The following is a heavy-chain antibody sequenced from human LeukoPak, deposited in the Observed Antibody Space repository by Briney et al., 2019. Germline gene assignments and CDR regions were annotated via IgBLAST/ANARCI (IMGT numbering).Heavy chain of an antibody. CDR1: GFTFSSYA. J-gene: IGHJ5*02. CDR2: ISYDGSNK. Sequence: GGSPRLSCAASGFTFSSYAMHWVRQAPGKGLEWVAVISYDGSNKYYADSVKGRFTISRDNSKNTLYLQMNSLRAEDTAVYYCASSALFDPWGQGTLVTVSS. V-gene: IGHV3-30-3*01. CDR3: ASSALFDP.